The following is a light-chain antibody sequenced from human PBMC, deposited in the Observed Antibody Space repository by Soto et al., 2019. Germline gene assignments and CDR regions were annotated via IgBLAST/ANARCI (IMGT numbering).Light chain of an antibody. CDR1: LSVGSE. J-gene: IGKJ2*01. V-gene: IGKV3-15*01. CDR3: QHYDKWLRYT. Sequence: VLSQSPATLSVSPGDRATLSCRARLSVGSELAWYQQKPRQDPRLLIYGASTKSTGTPARFRGSGTGQNFTLTFSSLLSEDFALYYWQHYDKWLRYTFGEGTKVDI. CDR2: GAS.